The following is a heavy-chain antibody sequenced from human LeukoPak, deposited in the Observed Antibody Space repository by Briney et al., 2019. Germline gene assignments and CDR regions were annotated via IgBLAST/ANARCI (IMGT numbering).Heavy chain of an antibody. D-gene: IGHD6-19*01. CDR3: ARSAYSSSPYYYGMDV. CDR1: GFTFSSYA. J-gene: IGHJ6*02. CDR2: ISYDGSNK. V-gene: IGHV3-30-3*01. Sequence: GGSLRLSCAASGFTFSSYAMHWVRQAPGKGLEWVAVISYDGSNKYYADSVKGRFTISRDNSKNTLYLQMSSLRSEDTAMYYCARSAYSSSPYYYGMDVWGQGTTVTVSS.